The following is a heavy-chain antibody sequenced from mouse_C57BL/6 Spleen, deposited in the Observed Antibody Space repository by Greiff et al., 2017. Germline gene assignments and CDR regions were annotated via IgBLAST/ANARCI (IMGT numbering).Heavy chain of an antibody. Sequence: QVQLKQSGAELVKPGASVKLSCKASGYTFTSYWMHWVKQRPGQGLEWIGMIHPNSGSTNYNEKFKSKATLTVDKSSSTAYMQLSSLTSEDSAVYYCARYDGYYVYWGQGTLVTVSA. CDR1: GYTFTSYW. V-gene: IGHV1-64*01. CDR3: ARYDGYYVY. D-gene: IGHD2-3*01. J-gene: IGHJ3*01. CDR2: IHPNSGST.